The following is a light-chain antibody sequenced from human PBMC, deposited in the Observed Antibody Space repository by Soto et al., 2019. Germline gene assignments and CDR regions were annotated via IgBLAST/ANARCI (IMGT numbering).Light chain of an antibody. CDR1: QSVGTY. Sequence: EIVLTQSPAILSLSPGERATLSCRASQSVGTYLDWYQQKLGQAPRLLIYDASNRATGIPARFSCSGSGTDFALTISSLEPEDFAVYYCEQRVNWLTFGGGTKVDIK. CDR2: DAS. V-gene: IGKV3-11*01. CDR3: EQRVNWLT. J-gene: IGKJ4*01.